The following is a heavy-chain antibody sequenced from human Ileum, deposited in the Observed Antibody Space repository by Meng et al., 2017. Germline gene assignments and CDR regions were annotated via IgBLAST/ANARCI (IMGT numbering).Heavy chain of an antibody. V-gene: IGHV4-38-2*02. Sequence: SETLSLTCTVSGSSISSGYYWDWIRQPPGKGLEWIGYMYHSGTTYYNPSLKSRVTITLDTSKNQFSLRLNSVTAADTAVYYCARGGVLRNIGDYFDYWGQGTQVTVSS. D-gene: IGHD3-10*01. J-gene: IGHJ4*01. CDR3: ARGGVLRNIGDYFDY. CDR1: GSSISSGYY. CDR2: MYHSGTT.